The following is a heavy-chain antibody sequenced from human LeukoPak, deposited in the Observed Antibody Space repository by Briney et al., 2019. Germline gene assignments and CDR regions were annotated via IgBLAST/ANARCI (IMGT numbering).Heavy chain of an antibody. CDR2: IYYSGST. CDR3: AVTGPYYDSSGFDY. CDR1: GGSISSSSYY. D-gene: IGHD3-22*01. Sequence: PSETLSLTCTVSGGSISSSSYYWGWIRQPPGKGLEWIGSIYYSGSTYYNPSLKSRVTISVDTSKNQFSLKLSSVTAADTAVYYCAVTGPYYDSSGFDYWGQGTLVTVSS. J-gene: IGHJ4*02. V-gene: IGHV4-39*07.